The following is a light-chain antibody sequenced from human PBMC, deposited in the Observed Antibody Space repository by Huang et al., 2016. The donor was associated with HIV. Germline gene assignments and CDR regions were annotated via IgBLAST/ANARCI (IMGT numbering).Light chain of an antibody. CDR2: DAS. J-gene: IGKJ4*01. V-gene: IGKV3-11*01. Sequence: EVVLTHSPATLSLSPGERATLSCRASESVSNSLAWYQQKPGQAPRLLIYDASNRATGIPARFSGSGSGTDFTLTISSLEPEDFAVYYCQQRSKDFGGGTKVEIK. CDR1: ESVSNS. CDR3: QQRSKD.